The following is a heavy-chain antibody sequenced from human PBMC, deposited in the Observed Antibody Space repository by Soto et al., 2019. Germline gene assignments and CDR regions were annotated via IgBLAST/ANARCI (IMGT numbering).Heavy chain of an antibody. CDR1: GFTFNNYG. J-gene: IGHJ5*02. CDR3: VPTYYSSGWP. V-gene: IGHV3-23*01. CDR2: ISNRDGRT. D-gene: IGHD6-19*01. Sequence: GGSLRLSCATSGFTFNNYGMSWVRQAPGKGLECVSVISNRDGRTYYIDSVKGRFTISRDNSKNTLYLQMNSLRAEDTAVYYCVPTYYSSGWPWGQGTLVTVSS.